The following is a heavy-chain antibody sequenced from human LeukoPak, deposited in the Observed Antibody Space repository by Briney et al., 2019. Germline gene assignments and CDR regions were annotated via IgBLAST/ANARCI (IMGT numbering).Heavy chain of an antibody. J-gene: IGHJ6*03. V-gene: IGHV1-69*13. CDR1: GGTFSSYA. Sequence: SVKVSCKASGGTFSSYAISWVRQAPGQGLEWMGGIIPIFGTANYAQKFQGRVTITADESTSTAYMELSSLRSEDTAVYYCARSCPMPPEFWSGYYRDYYYYYYMDVWGKGTTVTVSS. D-gene: IGHD3-3*01. CDR2: IIPIFGTA. CDR3: ARSCPMPPEFWSGYYRDYYYYYYMDV.